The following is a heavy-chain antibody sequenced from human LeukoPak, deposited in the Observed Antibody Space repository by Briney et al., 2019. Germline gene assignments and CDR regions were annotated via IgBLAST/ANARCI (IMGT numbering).Heavy chain of an antibody. CDR1: GGTFSSYA. CDR2: IIPIFGTA. CDR3: ARDLGDPLRYTVGNWFDP. J-gene: IGHJ5*02. Sequence: ASVKVSCKASGGTFSSYAISWVRQAPGQGLEWMGGIIPIFGTANYAQKFQGRVTITADKSTSTAYMELSSLRSEDTAVYYCARDLGDPLRYTVGNWFDPWGQGTLVTVSS. V-gene: IGHV1-69*06. D-gene: IGHD3-9*01.